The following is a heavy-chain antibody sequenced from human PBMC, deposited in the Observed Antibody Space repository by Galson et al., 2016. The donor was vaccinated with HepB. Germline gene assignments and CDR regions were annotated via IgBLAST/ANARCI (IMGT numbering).Heavy chain of an antibody. CDR1: GFTVNRKN. Sequence: SLRLSCAASGFTVNRKNMNWVRQAPGKGLEWVSVIQSGGSAIYADSVKGRFTMSRDNSKNTVYLQMNSLRADDTAVYYCARLYYYDSSFENWGQGAPVTVSS. CDR2: IQSGGSA. CDR3: ARLYYYDSSFEN. J-gene: IGHJ4*02. D-gene: IGHD3-22*01. V-gene: IGHV3-66*04.